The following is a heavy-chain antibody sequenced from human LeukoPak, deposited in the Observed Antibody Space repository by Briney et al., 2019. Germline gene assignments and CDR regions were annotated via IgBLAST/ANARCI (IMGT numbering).Heavy chain of an antibody. V-gene: IGHV3-21*01. CDR2: ITSSSNYI. CDR3: ARDRGYFDN. CDR1: GFTFSIYS. Sequence: KPRGSLRLSCAASGFTFSIYSMNWVRQAPGKGLEWLSSITSSSNYIYYEDSVKGRFTISRDNVQNSLYLQMNSLRAEDTAMYYCARDRGYFDNWGQGTLVTVSS. J-gene: IGHJ4*02.